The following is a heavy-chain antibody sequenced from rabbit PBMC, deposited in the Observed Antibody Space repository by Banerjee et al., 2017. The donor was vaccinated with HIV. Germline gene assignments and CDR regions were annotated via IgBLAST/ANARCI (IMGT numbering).Heavy chain of an antibody. J-gene: IGHJ4*01. CDR2: IDPIFGIA. Sequence: QLVESGGGLVTLGGSLKLSCKASGIDFSSFGISWVRQAPGKGLEWIGDIDPIFGIAVYASWVNGRFTISSHNAQNTLYLQLNSLTAADTATYFCVREVAGKFGLWGPGTLVTVS. D-gene: IGHD4-1*01. CDR1: GIDFSSFG. V-gene: IGHV1S7*01. CDR3: VREVAGKFGL.